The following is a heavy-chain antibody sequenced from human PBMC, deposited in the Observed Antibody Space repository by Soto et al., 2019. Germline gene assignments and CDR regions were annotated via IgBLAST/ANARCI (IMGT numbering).Heavy chain of an antibody. CDR3: ARDSYGSGSYNWFGP. J-gene: IGHJ5*02. D-gene: IGHD3-10*01. CDR2: IYYSGST. Sequence: SETLSLTCTVSGGSISSGGYYWSWIRQHPGKGLEWIGYIYYSGSTYYNPSLKSRVTISVETSKNQFSLKLSSVTAADTAVYYCARDSYGSGSYNWFGPWGQGTLVTVSS. CDR1: GGSISSGGYY. V-gene: IGHV4-31*03.